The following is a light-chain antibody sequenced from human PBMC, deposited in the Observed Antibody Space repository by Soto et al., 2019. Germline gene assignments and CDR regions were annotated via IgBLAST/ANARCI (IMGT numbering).Light chain of an antibody. CDR2: DVS. CDR1: SSDVGGYNY. V-gene: IGLV2-11*01. Sequence: QSALTQPRSVSGSPGQSVTISCTGTSSDVGGYNYVSWYQQHPDRAPKLMIYDVSKRPSGVPDRFSGSKSGNTASLTISGLQAEDEADYYCCSYAGSYTFEVFGTGTKATV. J-gene: IGLJ1*01. CDR3: CSYAGSYTFEV.